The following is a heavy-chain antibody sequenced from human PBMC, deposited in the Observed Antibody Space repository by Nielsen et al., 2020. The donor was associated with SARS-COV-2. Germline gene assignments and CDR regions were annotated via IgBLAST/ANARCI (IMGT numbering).Heavy chain of an antibody. Sequence: WVRQAPGQRLQWMGWINPGNGNTKYSQKFQGRVTITRDTSASTVSMELSSLRSEDTAVYYCARDNVLLWLGGSGDAFDIWGHGTMVTVSS. V-gene: IGHV1-3*01. CDR2: INPGNGNT. CDR3: ARDNVLLWLGGSGDAFDI. J-gene: IGHJ3*02. D-gene: IGHD3-10*01.